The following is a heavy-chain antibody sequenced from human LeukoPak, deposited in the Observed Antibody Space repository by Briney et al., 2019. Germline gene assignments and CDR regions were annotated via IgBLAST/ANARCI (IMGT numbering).Heavy chain of an antibody. D-gene: IGHD4-17*01. CDR3: ARNYGDYVGGYYYYYGMDV. J-gene: IGHJ6*02. CDR2: ISGSGGST. CDR1: GFTFSSYA. Sequence: GGSLRLFCAASGFTFSSYAMTWVRQAPGKGLEWVSSISGSGGSTYHADSVKGRFTISGDNSKNTLYLQMNSLRAEDTAVYYCARNYGDYVGGYYYYYGMDVWGQGTTVTVSS. V-gene: IGHV3-23*01.